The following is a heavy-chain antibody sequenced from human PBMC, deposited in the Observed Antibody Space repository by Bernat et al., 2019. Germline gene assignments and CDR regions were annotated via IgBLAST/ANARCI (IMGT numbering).Heavy chain of an antibody. CDR3: ARLMTTHYYYGMDV. CDR1: GGSISSYY. J-gene: IGHJ6*02. D-gene: IGHD3-16*01. Sequence: QVQLQESGPGLVKPSETLSLTCTVSGGSISSYYWSWIRQPPGKGLEWIGYIYYSGSTNYNPSLKSRVTRSVDTSKNQFSLKLGYVTAAETAVYYCARLMTTHYYYGMDVWGQGTAVTVSS. CDR2: IYYSGST. V-gene: IGHV4-59*08.